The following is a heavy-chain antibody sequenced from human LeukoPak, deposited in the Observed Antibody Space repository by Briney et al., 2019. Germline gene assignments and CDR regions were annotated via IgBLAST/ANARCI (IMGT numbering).Heavy chain of an antibody. Sequence: SETLSLTCTVSGGSIDNYYWTWIRQPPGKGLEWIGYVYYGGITKYNPSLMSRVSISVDTSKNQFSLKVRAVAAADTAVYYCARDVDPHSWGQGTLVTVSS. CDR3: ARDVDPHS. CDR2: VYYGGIT. V-gene: IGHV4-59*01. D-gene: IGHD5-12*01. J-gene: IGHJ1*01. CDR1: GGSIDNYY.